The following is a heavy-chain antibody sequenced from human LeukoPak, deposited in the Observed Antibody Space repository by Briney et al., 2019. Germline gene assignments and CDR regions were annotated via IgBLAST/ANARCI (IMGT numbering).Heavy chain of an antibody. V-gene: IGHV1-18*01. J-gene: IGHJ4*02. D-gene: IGHD6-13*01. CDR2: ISTYNGGT. CDR1: GYTFTSYG. CDR3: VRDGNSGWYSSFDY. Sequence: GASVKVSCKASGYTFTSYGISWVRQAPGQGLEWMGWISTYNGGTKYAQKVQGRVTMTADTSTSTVYMELRSLRSDDTALYYCVRDGNSGWYSSFDYWGQGTLVSVSS.